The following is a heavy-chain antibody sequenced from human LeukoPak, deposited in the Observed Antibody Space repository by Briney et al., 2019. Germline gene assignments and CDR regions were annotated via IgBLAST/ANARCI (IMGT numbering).Heavy chain of an antibody. J-gene: IGHJ4*02. V-gene: IGHV4-59*01. Sequence: SETLSLTCTVSGGSISSYYWSWIRQPPGKGLEWIGYIYYSGSTNYNPSLKSRVTISVDTSKNQFSLKLSSVTAADTAVYYCARVGRRWFGEKFDYWGQGTLVTVSS. CDR3: ARVGRRWFGEKFDY. D-gene: IGHD3-10*01. CDR2: IYYSGST. CDR1: GGSISSYY.